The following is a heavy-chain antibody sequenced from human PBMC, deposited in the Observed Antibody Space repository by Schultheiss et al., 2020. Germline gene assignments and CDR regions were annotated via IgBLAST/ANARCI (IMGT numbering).Heavy chain of an antibody. CDR3: ARGRAAAGGSDYDSSGYYVY. J-gene: IGHJ4*02. CDR2: IYYSGST. D-gene: IGHD3-22*01. V-gene: IGHV4-31*03. Sequence: SETLSLTCTVSGGSISSGGYYWSWIRQHPGKGLEWIGYIYYSGSTYYNPSLKSRVTISVDTSKNQFSLKLSSVTAADTAVYYCARGRAAAGGSDYDSSGYYVYWGQGTLVTVSS. CDR1: GGSISSGGYY.